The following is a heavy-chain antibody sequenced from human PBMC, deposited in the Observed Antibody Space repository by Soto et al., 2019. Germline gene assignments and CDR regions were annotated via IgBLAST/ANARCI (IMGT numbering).Heavy chain of an antibody. CDR3: ARDVGPVTIFGEALSGYFDF. D-gene: IGHD3-3*01. V-gene: IGHV3-7*03. J-gene: IGHJ4*02. CDR2: IKEDGSEI. CDR1: GFSFGNYW. Sequence: GGSLRLSCAVSGFSFGNYWMSWVRLAPGKGLEWLASIKEDGSEIYYLDSVKGRFTISRDNAKDSLSLQMNSLRGEDTAFYYCARDVGPVTIFGEALSGYFDFWGQGTLVTVSS.